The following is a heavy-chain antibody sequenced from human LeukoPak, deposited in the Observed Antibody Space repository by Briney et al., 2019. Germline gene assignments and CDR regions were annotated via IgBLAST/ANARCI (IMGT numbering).Heavy chain of an antibody. J-gene: IGHJ3*02. V-gene: IGHV3-66*01. CDR3: ARGGSRAFDI. CDR2: IYSGGNT. CDR1: GFTVSRNY. Sequence: GGSLRLSCAASGFTVSRNYMSWVRQAPAKGLEWVSVIYSGGNTYYADSVKGRFTVSRDNSKNTFYLQMNKLSDEDTAVYYCARGGSRAFDIWGQGTMVTVSS. D-gene: IGHD3-16*01.